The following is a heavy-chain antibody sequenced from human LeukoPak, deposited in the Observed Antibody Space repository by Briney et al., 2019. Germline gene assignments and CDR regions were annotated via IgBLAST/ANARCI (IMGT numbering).Heavy chain of an antibody. CDR2: ISSSSSSYI. Sequence: GGSLRLSCTASGFTFGDYAMSWVRQAPGKGLEWVSSISSSSSSYIYYAESVKGRFTISRDNAKNSLYLQMNSLRAEDTAVYYCARDLVNDDYTKTGTDYWGQGTLVTVSS. J-gene: IGHJ4*02. D-gene: IGHD4-11*01. V-gene: IGHV3-21*01. CDR1: GFTFGDYA. CDR3: ARDLVNDDYTKTGTDY.